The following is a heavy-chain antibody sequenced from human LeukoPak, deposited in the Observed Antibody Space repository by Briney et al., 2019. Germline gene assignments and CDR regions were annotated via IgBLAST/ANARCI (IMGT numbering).Heavy chain of an antibody. D-gene: IGHD5-18*01. J-gene: IGHJ5*02. V-gene: IGHV1-69*13. CDR2: IIPIFGTA. CDR1: GGTFSSYA. CDR3: ARDRSVDTAMVVPYNWFDP. Sequence: SVKVSCKASGGTFSSYAISWVRQAPGQGLEWMGGIIPIFGTANYAQKFQGRVTITADESTSTAYMELSSLRSEDTAVYYCARDRSVDTAMVVPYNWFDPWGQGTLVTVSS.